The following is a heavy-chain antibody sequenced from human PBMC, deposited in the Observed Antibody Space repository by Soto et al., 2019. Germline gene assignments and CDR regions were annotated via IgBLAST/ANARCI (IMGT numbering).Heavy chain of an antibody. D-gene: IGHD6-6*01. V-gene: IGHV3-30*18. CDR2: ISYDGSNK. CDR3: AKDLVQVYGPRDYYGMDV. J-gene: IGHJ6*02. CDR1: GFTFSSYG. Sequence: AGGSLRLSCAASGFTFSSYGMHWVRQAPGKGLEWVAVISYDGSNKYYADSVKGRFTISRDNSKNTLYLQMNSLRAEDTAVHYCAKDLVQVYGPRDYYGMDVWGQGTTVTVSS.